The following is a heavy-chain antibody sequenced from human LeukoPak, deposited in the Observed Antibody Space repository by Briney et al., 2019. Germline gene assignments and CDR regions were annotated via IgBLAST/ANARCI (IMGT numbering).Heavy chain of an antibody. CDR1: GGSVSSGSYY. CDR2: IYYSGST. V-gene: IGHV4-61*01. Sequence: TSETLSLTCTVSGGSVSSGSYYWSWIRQPPGKGLEWIGYIYYSGSTNYNPSLKSRVTISVDTSKNQFSLKLSSVTAADTAVYYCAREASGAAPRADYWGQGTLVTVSS. J-gene: IGHJ4*02. D-gene: IGHD6-25*01. CDR3: AREASGAAPRADY.